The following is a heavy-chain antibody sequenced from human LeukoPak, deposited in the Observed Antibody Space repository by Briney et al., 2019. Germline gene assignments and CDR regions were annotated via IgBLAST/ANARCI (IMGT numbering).Heavy chain of an antibody. V-gene: IGHV3-23*01. CDR1: GFTFSSYA. J-gene: IGHJ3*02. Sequence: GSLRLSCAASGFTFSSYAMSWVRQAPGKRLEWVSAISGGGGSTYYADSVKGRFTISRDNSKNTLYLQMNSLRAEDTAVYYCAKNIDGITRAVDAFGIWGQGTMGTVSS. D-gene: IGHD3-10*01. CDR2: ISGGGGST. CDR3: AKNIDGITRAVDAFGI.